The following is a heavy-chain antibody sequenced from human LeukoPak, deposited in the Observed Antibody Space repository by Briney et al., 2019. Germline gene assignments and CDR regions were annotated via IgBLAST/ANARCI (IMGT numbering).Heavy chain of an antibody. Sequence: ASVKVSCKASGGTFTSYDINWVRQATGQGLEWMGWMNPNSGNTGYAQKFQGRVTITRNTSISTAYMELSSLRSEDTAVYYCARGPAAGTGAFDIWGQGTMVTVSS. J-gene: IGHJ3*02. CDR3: ARGPAAGTGAFDI. D-gene: IGHD6-13*01. CDR2: MNPNSGNT. V-gene: IGHV1-8*03. CDR1: GGTFTSYD.